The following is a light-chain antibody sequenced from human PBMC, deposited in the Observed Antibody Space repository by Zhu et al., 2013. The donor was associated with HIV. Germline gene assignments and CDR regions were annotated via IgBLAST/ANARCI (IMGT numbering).Light chain of an antibody. CDR1: QGINTH. CDR2: GVS. V-gene: IGKV1-9*01. J-gene: IGKJ3*01. CDR3: QQTKSYPFS. Sequence: DIQMTQSPSTLSTSVGDRVTITCRASQGINTHLAWYQQRPGRPPKLLMYGVSTLHTGVPVKVVGSGSGTEFALTIYGLQAEDSATYYCQQTKSYPFSFGPGTKV.